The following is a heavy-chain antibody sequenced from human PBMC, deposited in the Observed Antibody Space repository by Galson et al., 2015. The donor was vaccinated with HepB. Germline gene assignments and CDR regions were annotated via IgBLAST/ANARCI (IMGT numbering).Heavy chain of an antibody. D-gene: IGHD6-19*01. CDR2: ISSSSSYI. J-gene: IGHJ4*02. CDR3: ARAVSSGWYSPWS. Sequence: SLRLSCAASGFTFSSYNMNWVRQAPGKGLEWVSSISSSSSYIYYADSVKGRFTISRDNDKNSLYLQMNSLRAEDTAVYYCARAVSSGWYSPWSWGQGTLVTVSS. V-gene: IGHV3-21*01. CDR1: GFTFSSYN.